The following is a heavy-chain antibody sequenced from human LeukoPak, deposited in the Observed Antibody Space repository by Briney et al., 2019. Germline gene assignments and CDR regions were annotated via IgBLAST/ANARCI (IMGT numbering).Heavy chain of an antibody. D-gene: IGHD1-26*01. CDR1: GFTFSSYS. J-gene: IGHJ3*02. V-gene: IGHV3-21*01. CDR2: ISSSSSYI. Sequence: GGSLRLSCAASGFTFSSYSMDWVRQAPGKGLEWVSSISSSSSYIYYADSVKGRFTISRDNAKKSLYLQMNSLRAGDTAVYYCARGGSYLSAFDIWGQGTMVTVSS. CDR3: ARGGSYLSAFDI.